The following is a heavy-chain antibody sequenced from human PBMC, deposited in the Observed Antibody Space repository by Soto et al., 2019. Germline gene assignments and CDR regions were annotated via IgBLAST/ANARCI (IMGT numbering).Heavy chain of an antibody. J-gene: IGHJ3*02. D-gene: IGHD3-3*01. CDR2: IYYSGST. CDR1: GGSISSYY. Sequence: SETLSLTCTVSGGSISSYYWSWIRQPPGKGLEWIGYIYYSGSTNYNPSLKGRVTISVDTSKNQFSLKLSSVTAADTAVYYCARAGFWSGSDAFDIWGQGTMVTVSS. CDR3: ARAGFWSGSDAFDI. V-gene: IGHV4-59*01.